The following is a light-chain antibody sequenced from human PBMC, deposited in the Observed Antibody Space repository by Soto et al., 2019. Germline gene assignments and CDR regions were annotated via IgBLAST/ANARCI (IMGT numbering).Light chain of an antibody. CDR2: AAS. V-gene: IGKV3-20*01. J-gene: IGKJ1*01. CDR3: QQYGSSRWT. CDR1: QSVSSTY. Sequence: EIVLTQSPDTLSLFPGERATLSCRASQSVSSTYLAWYQQKPGQAPRPLISAASSRATGTPDRFSGSGSGTDFTLTISRLEAEDFAVYYCQQYGSSRWTFGQGTKVEIK.